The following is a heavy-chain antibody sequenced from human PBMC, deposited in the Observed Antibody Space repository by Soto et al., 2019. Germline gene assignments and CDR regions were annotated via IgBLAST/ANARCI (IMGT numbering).Heavy chain of an antibody. CDR1: GGSISSGGYY. CDR2: IYYSGST. V-gene: IGHV4-31*03. Sequence: QVQLQESGPGLVKPSQTLSLTCTVSGGSISSGGYYWSWIRQHPGKGLEWIGYIYYSGSTYYNPSLKIRVTISVDTTKNQFSLKLSSVTAADTAVYYCARTISGGYYYYYYMDVWGKGTTVTVSS. J-gene: IGHJ6*03. CDR3: ARTISGGYYYYYYMDV. D-gene: IGHD3-3*01.